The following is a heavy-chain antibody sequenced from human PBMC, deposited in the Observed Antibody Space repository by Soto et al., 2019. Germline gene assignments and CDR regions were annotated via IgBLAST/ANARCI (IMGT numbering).Heavy chain of an antibody. CDR3: ARQRTVYFARPGDWLDP. D-gene: IGHD3-9*01. Sequence: SETLSLTCTVSGGSISSSTFCWGWIRQPPGEGLEWIGGVCYSGNTRYNPSLASRVTISVDTSKNQFSLKLTSVTAADTAVYYCARQRTVYFARPGDWLDPWGQGTLVTVSS. CDR1: GGSISSSTFC. J-gene: IGHJ5*02. V-gene: IGHV4-39*01. CDR2: VCYSGNT.